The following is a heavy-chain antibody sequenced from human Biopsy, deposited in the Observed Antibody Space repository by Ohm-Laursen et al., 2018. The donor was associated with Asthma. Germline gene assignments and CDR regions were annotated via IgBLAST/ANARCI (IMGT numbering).Heavy chain of an antibody. J-gene: IGHJ5*02. Sequence: SLRLSCAASGFTVSRDHMFWVRQAPGKGLEWVSSISSSSSYIYYADSVKGRFIISRDNAKNSLYLQMNSLRAEDTAVYYCARDRYGDYVGWFDPWGQGTLVTVSS. D-gene: IGHD4-17*01. CDR1: GFTVSRDH. V-gene: IGHV3-21*01. CDR3: ARDRYGDYVGWFDP. CDR2: ISSSSSYI.